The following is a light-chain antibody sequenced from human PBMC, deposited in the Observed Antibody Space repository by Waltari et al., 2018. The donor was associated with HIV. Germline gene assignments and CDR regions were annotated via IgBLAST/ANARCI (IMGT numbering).Light chain of an antibody. Sequence: DIMMTPSPATLSVSPGEGATLSCRASQSISSNVAWYQQGRGQAPRLLIYGASTRASGIPAMFSGRGAGPEFSLTISSLQSEDVAIYYCQQYSNWPRTFGQGTKVEI. CDR3: QQYSNWPRT. CDR1: QSISSN. V-gene: IGKV3-15*01. J-gene: IGKJ1*01. CDR2: GAS.